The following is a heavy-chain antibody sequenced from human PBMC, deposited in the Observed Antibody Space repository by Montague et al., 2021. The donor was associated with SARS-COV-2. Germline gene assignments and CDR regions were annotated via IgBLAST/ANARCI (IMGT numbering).Heavy chain of an antibody. CDR2: TYYRTMRKS. J-gene: IGHJ4*02. CDR1: GDSVSSNSAT. V-gene: IGHV6-1*01. D-gene: IGHD6-13*01. Sequence: CAISGDSVSSNSATWKWLRQSPSRGLEWLGRTYYRTMRKSDYARSAKSRIAINPDTSKNQFSLQLSSVTPEDTALYYCVRGIEAAGSYDYWGQGALVTVSS. CDR3: VRGIEAAGSYDY.